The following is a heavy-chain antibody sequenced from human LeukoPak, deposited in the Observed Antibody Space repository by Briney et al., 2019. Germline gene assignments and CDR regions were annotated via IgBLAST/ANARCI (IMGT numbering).Heavy chain of an antibody. CDR1: GGSISSGDYF. D-gene: IGHD1-26*01. CDR3: ATEGSGNYYYYFDD. Sequence: SQTLSLTCTVSGGSISSGDYFWSWIRQPPGKGLEWIGYIYYSVNTHYNPSLKSRVTISVDTSKNEFSLRLTSVTAADTAVYFCATEGSGNYYYYFDDWGQGTLVTVSS. J-gene: IGHJ4*02. CDR2: IYYSVNT. V-gene: IGHV4-30-4*08.